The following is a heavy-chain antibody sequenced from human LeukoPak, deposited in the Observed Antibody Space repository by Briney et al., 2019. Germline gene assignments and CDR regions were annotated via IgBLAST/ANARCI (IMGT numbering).Heavy chain of an antibody. CDR1: GGSISGYY. J-gene: IGHJ6*02. CDR3: ARAPSLGAIGYYYYYGMDV. CDR2: IYYSGST. V-gene: IGHV4-59*01. D-gene: IGHD1-26*01. Sequence: SETLSLTCTVSGGSISGYYWSWIRQPPGKGLEWIGYIYYSGSTNYNPSLKSRVTISVDTSKNQFSLKLSSVTAADTAVYYCARAPSLGAIGYYYYYGMDVWGQGTTVTVSS.